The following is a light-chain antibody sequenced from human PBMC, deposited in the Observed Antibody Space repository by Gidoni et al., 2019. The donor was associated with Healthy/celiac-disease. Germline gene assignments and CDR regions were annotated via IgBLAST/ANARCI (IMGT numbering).Light chain of an antibody. CDR3: QQRSNWPPIFT. J-gene: IGKJ3*01. V-gene: IGKV3-11*01. CDR1: QSSSSY. CDR2: DAA. Sequence: IVLTQFPATLSLSPGERAILSCRASQSSSSYLAWYQQKPGQAPRLLIDDAANTATGIPDRFSGSGSGTDFTLTISSLEPEDFAVYYCQQRSNWPPIFTFGPGTKVEIK.